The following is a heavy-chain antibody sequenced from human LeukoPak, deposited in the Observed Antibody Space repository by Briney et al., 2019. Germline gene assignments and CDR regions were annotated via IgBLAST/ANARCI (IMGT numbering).Heavy chain of an antibody. CDR2: IYPGDSDT. CDR3: ARRDRVYDILTGPAFDI. Sequence: GESLKISCKGSGYSFTSYWIGWVRQMPGKGLEWMGIIYPGDSDTRYSPSFQGQVTISADKSISTAYLQWSSLKASDTAMYYCARRDRVYDILTGPAFDIWGQGTMVTVSS. J-gene: IGHJ3*02. CDR1: GYSFTSYW. D-gene: IGHD3-9*01. V-gene: IGHV5-51*01.